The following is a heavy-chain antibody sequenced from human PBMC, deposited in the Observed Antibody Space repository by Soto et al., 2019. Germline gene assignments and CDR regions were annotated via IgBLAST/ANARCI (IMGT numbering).Heavy chain of an antibody. CDR3: ATRPMYSASPEAFDI. CDR2: FDPEDGET. CDR1: GYTLTELS. D-gene: IGHD1-26*01. V-gene: IGHV1-24*01. J-gene: IGHJ3*02. Sequence: ASVKVSCKVSGYTLTELSMHWVRQAPGKGLEWMGGFDPEDGETIYAQKFQGRVTMTEDTSTDTAYMELSSLRSEDTAVYYCATRPMYSASPEAFDIWGQGTMVTVSS.